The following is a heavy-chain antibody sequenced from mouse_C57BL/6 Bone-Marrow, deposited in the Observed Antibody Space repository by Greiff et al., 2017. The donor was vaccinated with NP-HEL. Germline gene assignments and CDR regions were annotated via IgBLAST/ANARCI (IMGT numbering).Heavy chain of an antibody. Sequence: EVNVVESGGGLVQPKGSLKLSCAASGFSFNTYAMNWVRQAPGTGLEWVARIRSKSNNYATYYADSLKDRFTISRDDSESMLYLQMNNLKTEDTAMYYCVRQGYDGYYLDYWGQGTTLTVSS. CDR3: VRQGYDGYYLDY. CDR2: IRSKSNNYAT. J-gene: IGHJ2*01. V-gene: IGHV10-1*01. D-gene: IGHD2-3*01. CDR1: GFSFNTYA.